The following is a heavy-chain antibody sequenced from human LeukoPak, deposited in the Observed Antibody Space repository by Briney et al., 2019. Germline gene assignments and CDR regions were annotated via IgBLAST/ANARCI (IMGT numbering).Heavy chain of an antibody. CDR2: IIPIFGTA. J-gene: IGHJ4*02. Sequence: SVTVSCMASGGTFSIYAISWVRQAPGQGLEWMGGIIPIFGTANSAQKFQGRVTITAAESTSTAYMELSSLRSEDTAVYYCARDWSYCSSTSCPLWDWGQGTLVTVSS. CDR3: ARDWSYCSSTSCPLWD. D-gene: IGHD2-2*01. V-gene: IGHV1-69*01. CDR1: GGTFSIYA.